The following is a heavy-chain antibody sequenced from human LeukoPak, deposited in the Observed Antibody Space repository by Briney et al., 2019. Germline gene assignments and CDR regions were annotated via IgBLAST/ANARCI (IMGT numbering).Heavy chain of an antibody. Sequence: PGGSLRLSCAASGFTFSSYEMNWVRQAPGKGLEWVANIKQDGSEKDYVDSMKGRFTISRDNAKNSLSLQMNSLRAEDTAVYYCARIGYSSSGFDYWGQGTLVTVSS. V-gene: IGHV3-7*01. CDR3: ARIGYSSSGFDY. CDR1: GFTFSSYE. J-gene: IGHJ4*02. CDR2: IKQDGSEK. D-gene: IGHD6-13*01.